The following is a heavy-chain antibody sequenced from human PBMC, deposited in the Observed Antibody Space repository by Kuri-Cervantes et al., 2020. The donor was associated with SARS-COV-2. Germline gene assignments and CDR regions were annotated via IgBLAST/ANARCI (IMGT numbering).Heavy chain of an antibody. J-gene: IGHJ4*02. CDR3: ARDIGQEGHEDYFDY. Sequence: GESLKISCAASGFTFNNYAMHWVRQAPGKGLEWVAVIWYDGSNKYYADSVKGRFTISRDNSKNTLYLQMNSLRAEDTAVYYCARDIGQEGHEDYFDYWGQGTLVTVSS. D-gene: IGHD2-15*01. CDR1: GFTFNNYA. V-gene: IGHV3-33*08. CDR2: IWYDGSNK.